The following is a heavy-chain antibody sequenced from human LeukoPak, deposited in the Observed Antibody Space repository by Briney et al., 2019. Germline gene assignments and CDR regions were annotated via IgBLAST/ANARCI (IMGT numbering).Heavy chain of an antibody. CDR2: ISYSGST. CDR1: GGSISSYY. CDR3: ARYIWGSYPTFEDY. D-gene: IGHD3-16*02. J-gene: IGHJ4*02. Sequence: SETLSLTCTVSGGSISSYYWSWIRQPPGKGLEGIGDISYSGSTNYNPSLKSRVTISVDTSKNQLSLKLNSVTAADTAVYYCARYIWGSYPTFEDYWGQGSLVTVSS. V-gene: IGHV4-59*01.